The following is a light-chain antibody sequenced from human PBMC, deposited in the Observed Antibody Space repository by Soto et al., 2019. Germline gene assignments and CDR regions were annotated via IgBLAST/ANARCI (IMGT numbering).Light chain of an antibody. J-gene: IGLJ1*01. CDR3: QTWDRNTEV. CDR1: KLGDKY. V-gene: IGLV3-1*01. CDR2: QDT. Sequence: SYELTQPPSVSVSPGQTASITCSGYKLGDKYACWYQQKPGQSPVLVMYQDTKRPSGIPERFSGSNSGNTATLTISGTQAMDEADYYCQTWDRNTEVFGTGTKVTVL.